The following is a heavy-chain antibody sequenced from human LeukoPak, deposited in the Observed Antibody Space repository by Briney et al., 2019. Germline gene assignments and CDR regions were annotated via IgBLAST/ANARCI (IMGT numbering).Heavy chain of an antibody. CDR2: TRSSSSYI. J-gene: IGHJ4*02. CDR3: ATVDTEHYFDY. V-gene: IGHV3-21*01. D-gene: IGHD5-18*01. Sequence: GGSLRLSCAASGFTFSSYSMNWVRQAPGKGLEWVSSTRSSSSYIYYADSVKGRFTISRDNAKNSLYLQMNSLRAEDTAVYYCATVDTEHYFDYWGQGTLVTVSS. CDR1: GFTFSSYS.